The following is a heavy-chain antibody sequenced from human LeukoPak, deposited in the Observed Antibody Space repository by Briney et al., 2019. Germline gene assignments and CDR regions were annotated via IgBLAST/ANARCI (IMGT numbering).Heavy chain of an antibody. CDR1: GFTFSSYG. D-gene: IGHD4-17*01. J-gene: IGHJ4*02. V-gene: IGHV3-33*01. Sequence: GGSLRLSCAASGFTFSSYGMHWVRQAPGKGLEWVAVIWYDGSNKYYADSVKGRFTISRDNSKNTLYLQMNSLRAEDTAVYYCARDRDYGDRPGYFDYWGQGTLVTVSS. CDR2: IWYDGSNK. CDR3: ARDRDYGDRPGYFDY.